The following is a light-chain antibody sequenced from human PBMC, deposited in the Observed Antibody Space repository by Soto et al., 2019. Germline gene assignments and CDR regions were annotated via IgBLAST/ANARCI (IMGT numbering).Light chain of an antibody. CDR1: QGVSIY. CDR2: AAS. CDR3: QQYYSYPIT. V-gene: IGKV1-9*01. J-gene: IGKJ5*01. Sequence: IQLTQSPSSLSASVGDRVTITCRASQGVSIYLAWYQQKPGKAPKVLMYAASTLQSGVPSRFSGSGSGTDFTLTISCLQSEDFATYYCQQYYSYPITFGQGTRLEIK.